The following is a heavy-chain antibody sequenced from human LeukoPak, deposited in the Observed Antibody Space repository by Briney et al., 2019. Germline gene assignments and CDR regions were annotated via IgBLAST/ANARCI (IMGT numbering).Heavy chain of an antibody. Sequence: PSETLSLTCAVYGGSFSGYYWSWIRQPPGKGLEWIGEINHSGSTNYNPSLKSRVTISVDTSKNQFSLKLSSVTAADTAVYYCARETSERGYSYGYGFDYWGQGTLVTVSS. CDR2: INHSGST. V-gene: IGHV4-34*01. CDR1: GGSFSGYY. J-gene: IGHJ4*02. CDR3: ARETSERGYSYGYGFDY. D-gene: IGHD5-18*01.